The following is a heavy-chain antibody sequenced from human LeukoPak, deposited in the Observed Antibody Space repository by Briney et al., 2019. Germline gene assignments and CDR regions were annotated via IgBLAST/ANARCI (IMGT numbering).Heavy chain of an antibody. CDR1: GFTVTSTA. CDR3: ASDPPYTSSSAW. J-gene: IGHJ4*02. V-gene: IGHV1-58*01. CDR2: ILVGSGNT. Sequence: ASVKVSCKASGFTVTSTAVQWVRQPRGQRLEWIGWILVGSGNTNYAQMFQERVTLTWDVSTSTAYMVLSSLRSEDTAIYYCASDPPYTSSSAWWGQGTLVTVSS. D-gene: IGHD2-2*01.